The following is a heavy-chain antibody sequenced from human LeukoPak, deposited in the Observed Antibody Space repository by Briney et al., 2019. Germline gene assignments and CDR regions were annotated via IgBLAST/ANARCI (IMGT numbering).Heavy chain of an antibody. Sequence: PSETLSLTCTVSGGSISSSSYYWGWIRQPPGKGLEWIGSIYYSGSTYYNPSLKSRVTISVDTSKNQFSLKLSSVTAADTAVYYCARLWDSSSWYPYYYYGMDVWGQGTTVTVSS. J-gene: IGHJ6*02. CDR2: IYYSGST. V-gene: IGHV4-39*01. CDR3: ARLWDSSSWYPYYYYGMDV. D-gene: IGHD6-13*01. CDR1: GGSISSSSYY.